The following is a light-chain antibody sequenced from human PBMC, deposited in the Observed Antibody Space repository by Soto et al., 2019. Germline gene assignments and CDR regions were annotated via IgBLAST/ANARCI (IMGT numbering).Light chain of an antibody. CDR1: QGISSW. V-gene: IGKV1-12*01. Sequence: DIQMTQSPSSVPASVGDRVTMTCRASQGISSWLVWYQQKPGKAPKLLIYAASSLQSGVPSRFSGSGSGTDFTLTISGLQPEDLATYYCQQANSFPWTFGQGTKVEIK. J-gene: IGKJ1*01. CDR2: AAS. CDR3: QQANSFPWT.